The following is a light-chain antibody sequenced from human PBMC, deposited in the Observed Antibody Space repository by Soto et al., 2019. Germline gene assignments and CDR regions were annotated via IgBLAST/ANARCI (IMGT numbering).Light chain of an antibody. CDR2: AAS. Sequence: DIQLTQSPSFLSASVGDRVTITCRASQAISSHLAWYQRKPGKAPNLLIYAASTLQSGVPSRFSGSGSGTEFTLTISSLQPEDFASYYCQQLNAYPITVGHGTRLEIK. CDR1: QAISSH. CDR3: QQLNAYPIT. V-gene: IGKV1-9*01. J-gene: IGKJ5*01.